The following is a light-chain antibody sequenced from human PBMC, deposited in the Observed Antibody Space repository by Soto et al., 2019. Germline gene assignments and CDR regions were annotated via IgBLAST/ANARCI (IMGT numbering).Light chain of an antibody. V-gene: IGKV3-20*01. CDR1: QSVSSSY. CDR2: GAS. Sequence: IVLTQSPGTLSSSPGDRAALSCLASQSVSSSYLAWYQQKPGQAPRLLIYGASSRATGIPDRFSGSGSGTDFTLTISRLEHEDFAVYYCQQHSKWPRTFGQGTKVDIK. J-gene: IGKJ1*01. CDR3: QQHSKWPRT.